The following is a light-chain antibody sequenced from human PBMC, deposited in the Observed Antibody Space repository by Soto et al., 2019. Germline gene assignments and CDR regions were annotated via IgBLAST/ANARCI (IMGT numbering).Light chain of an antibody. Sequence: PGNSATLSCTASQSVNRNFSWYQQNPAQAPSLLIYGASTRATRIPAKFSGSRSGTEFILTVSSLQSEDFGVYFWQQDNKRPTFGKGTKVEIK. CDR3: QQDNKRPT. CDR2: GAS. V-gene: IGKV3-15*01. J-gene: IGKJ1*01. CDR1: QSVNRN.